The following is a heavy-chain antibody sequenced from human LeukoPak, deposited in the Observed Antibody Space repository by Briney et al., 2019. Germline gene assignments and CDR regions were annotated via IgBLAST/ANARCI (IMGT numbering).Heavy chain of an antibody. Sequence: GGSLRLSCAASRFTFSSYDMTWVRQAPGKGLEWVSVIYSGGSTYYADSVKGRFTISRDNSKNTLYLQMSSLRAEDTAVYYCARGGPAAGRFDYWGQGTLVTVSS. J-gene: IGHJ4*02. CDR1: RFTFSSYD. D-gene: IGHD6-13*01. V-gene: IGHV3-66*01. CDR2: IYSGGST. CDR3: ARGGPAAGRFDY.